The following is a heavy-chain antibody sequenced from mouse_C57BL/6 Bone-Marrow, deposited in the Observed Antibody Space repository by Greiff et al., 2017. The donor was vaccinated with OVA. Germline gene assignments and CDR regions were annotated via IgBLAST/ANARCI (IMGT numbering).Heavy chain of an antibody. D-gene: IGHD1-1*01. CDR2: INPNNGGT. V-gene: IGHV1-26*01. J-gene: IGHJ1*03. CDR1: GYTFTDYY. CDR3: ARKTTVVPQYFDV. Sequence: EVQLQQSGPELVKPGASVKISCKASGYTFTDYYMNWVKQSHGKSLEWIGDINPNNGGTSYNQKFKGKATLTVDKSSSTAYMKLRSLTSEDSAVYYCARKTTVVPQYFDVWGTGTTVTVSS.